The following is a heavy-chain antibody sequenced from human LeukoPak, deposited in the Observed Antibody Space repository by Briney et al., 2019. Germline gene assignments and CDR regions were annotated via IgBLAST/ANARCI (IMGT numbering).Heavy chain of an antibody. CDR1: GGSFSGYY. D-gene: IGHD6-13*01. J-gene: IGHJ4*02. CDR2: INHSGST. V-gene: IGHV4-34*01. Sequence: SETLSLTCAVYGGSFSGYYWSWIRQPPGKGLEWIGEINHSGSTNYNPSLKSRVTISVDTSKNQFSLKLSSVTAADTAVYYCARGRVAAAAGNFDYWGQGTLVTVSS. CDR3: ARGRVAAAAGNFDY.